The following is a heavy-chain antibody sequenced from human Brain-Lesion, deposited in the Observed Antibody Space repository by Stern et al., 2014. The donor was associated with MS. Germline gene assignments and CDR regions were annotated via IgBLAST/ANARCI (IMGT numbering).Heavy chain of an antibody. CDR1: EFTVDSYS. CDR2: ISRGGGTL. V-gene: IGHV3-48*02. J-gene: IGHJ6*02. CDR3: ARGRSDKHYGLDV. Sequence: VHLVESGGGLVQSGGSLRLFCSASEFTVDSYSMGWLRQVPGKGLEYVSHISRGGGTLQYADSVRGRFTISRDSAMNSLFLQMNSMRDEDSGVYYCARGRSDKHYGLDVWGQGTTVTVS.